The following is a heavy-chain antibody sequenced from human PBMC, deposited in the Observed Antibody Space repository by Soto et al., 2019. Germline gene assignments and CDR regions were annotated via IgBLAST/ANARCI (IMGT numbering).Heavy chain of an antibody. V-gene: IGHV4-30-4*01. CDR3: ARARFQALYGKPYFDS. Sequence: PSETLSLTCSVSGGSISSGYYYWSWIRQPPGKGLEWIGNIYHSGNTYYNPSLKSRLTISVDTSKNHFSLMVDSVTAADTAVYYCARARFQALYGKPYFDSWGQGTLVTVSS. J-gene: IGHJ4*02. CDR1: GGSISSGYYY. D-gene: IGHD2-2*02. CDR2: IYHSGNT.